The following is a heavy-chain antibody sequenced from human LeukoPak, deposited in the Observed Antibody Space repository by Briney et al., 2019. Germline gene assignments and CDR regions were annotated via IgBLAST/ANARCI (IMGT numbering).Heavy chain of an antibody. CDR1: GFTFSSYG. CDR2: ISYDGSNK. Sequence: SLRLSCAASGFTFSSYGMHWVRQAPGKGLGWVAVISYDGSNKYYADSVKGRFTISRDNSKNTLYLQMNSLRAEDTAVYYCAKPITMVRGVMPDAFDIWGQGTMVTVSS. D-gene: IGHD3-10*01. J-gene: IGHJ3*02. V-gene: IGHV3-30*18. CDR3: AKPITMVRGVMPDAFDI.